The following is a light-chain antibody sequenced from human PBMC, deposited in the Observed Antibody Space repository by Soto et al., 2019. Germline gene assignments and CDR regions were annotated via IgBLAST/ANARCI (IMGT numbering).Light chain of an antibody. CDR2: AAS. J-gene: IGKJ1*01. CDR1: QGISSY. CDR3: QQYNSYSWT. Sequence: AIRMTQSPSSLSASTGDRVTITCRASQGISSYLAWYQQKPGKAPKLLIYAASTLQSGVPSRFSGSGSGTDFTLTISCLQSEDFATYYCQQYNSYSWTFGQGTKV. V-gene: IGKV1-8*01.